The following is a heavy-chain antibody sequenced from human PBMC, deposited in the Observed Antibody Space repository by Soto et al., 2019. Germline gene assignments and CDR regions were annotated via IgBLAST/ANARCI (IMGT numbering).Heavy chain of an antibody. Sequence: PXGSLVLSCAASGFTFSTYALHGVRQAPGKGLEWVATVTSDGSNKYHADSVEGRFTISRDDSKNTLYLQLNSLRAEDTAVYYCGRITLKTSVDTFDFWAKGQWSPSPQ. J-gene: IGHJ3*01. V-gene: IGHV3-30-3*01. CDR1: GFTFSTYA. CDR2: VTSDGSNK. D-gene: IGHD3-22*01. CDR3: GRITLKTSVDTFDF.